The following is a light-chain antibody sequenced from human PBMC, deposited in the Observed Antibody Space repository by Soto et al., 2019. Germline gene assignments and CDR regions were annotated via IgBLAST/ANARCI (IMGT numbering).Light chain of an antibody. CDR2: GVY. CDR3: QQYKSYWT. CDR1: QSVSSN. V-gene: IGKV3D-15*01. J-gene: IGKJ1*01. Sequence: DIVLTQSPGTLSLSPGERATLSCRASQSVSSNLAWYQQKPGQAPRLLIYGVYTRAPGIPARFSGSGSGTEFTLTINSLQPDDFATYYCQQYKSYWTFGQGTKVDIK.